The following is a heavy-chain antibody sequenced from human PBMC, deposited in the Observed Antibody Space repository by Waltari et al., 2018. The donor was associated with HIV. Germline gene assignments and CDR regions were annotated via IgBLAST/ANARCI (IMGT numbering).Heavy chain of an antibody. D-gene: IGHD1-26*01. J-gene: IGHJ4*02. V-gene: IGHV1-46*03. Sequence: QVLLVQYGAAVKRAGGSVMISCEASGYTFTSYYMNWVRQVQGLGLEWMGVINPNSGTSTYAQKFRGRVTMTRDLSTRTYYLELSNLKSDDTAVYFCANTRVGDFDCWGQGTQVTVS. CDR2: INPNSGTS. CDR3: ANTRVGDFDC. CDR1: GYTFTSYY.